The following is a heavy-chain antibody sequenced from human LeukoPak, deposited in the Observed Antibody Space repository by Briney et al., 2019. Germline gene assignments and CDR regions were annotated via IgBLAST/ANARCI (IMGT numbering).Heavy chain of an antibody. J-gene: IGHJ3*02. CDR3: ARDRGYGHAFDI. V-gene: IGHV3-48*02. CDR1: GFTFSIFS. CDR2: ISSSSSNI. D-gene: IGHD5-18*01. Sequence: PGGSLRLSCAASGFTFSIFSMNWVRQAPGKGLEWVSSISSSSSNIYYADSVKGRCTISRDNAKNSLYLQMNSLRDEDTAVYYCARDRGYGHAFDIWGQGTMVTVSS.